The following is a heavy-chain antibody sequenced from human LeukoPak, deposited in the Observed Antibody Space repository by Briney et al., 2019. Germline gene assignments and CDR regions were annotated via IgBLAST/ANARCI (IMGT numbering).Heavy chain of an antibody. D-gene: IGHD1-26*01. CDR3: ARTGGSQGGNY. J-gene: IGHJ4*02. V-gene: IGHV3-21*01. Sequence: GGSLRLSCAASGFTFSSYSMNWVRQAPGKGLEWVSSISSSSSYIYCADSVKGRFTISRDNAKNSLYLQMNSLRAEDTAVYYCARTGGSQGGNYWGQGTLVTVSS. CDR1: GFTFSSYS. CDR2: ISSSSSYI.